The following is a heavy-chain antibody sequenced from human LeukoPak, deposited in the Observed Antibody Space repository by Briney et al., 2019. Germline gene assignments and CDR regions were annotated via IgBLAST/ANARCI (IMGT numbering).Heavy chain of an antibody. V-gene: IGHV3-23*01. Sequence: GGSLRLSCAASGFTFSSYAMSWVRQAPGKGLEWVSAISGGGGNTYYADSVKGRFTISRDNSKSTLYLQTNSLRAEDTAVYYCAKDIDHYGGNSVAYFHHWGQGTLVTVSS. D-gene: IGHD4-23*01. CDR1: GFTFSSYA. J-gene: IGHJ1*01. CDR3: AKDIDHYGGNSVAYFHH. CDR2: ISGGGGNT.